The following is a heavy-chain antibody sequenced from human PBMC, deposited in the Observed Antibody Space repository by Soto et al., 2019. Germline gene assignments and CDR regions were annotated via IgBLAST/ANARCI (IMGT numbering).Heavy chain of an antibody. V-gene: IGHV3-15*01. CDR2: IKSKTDGGTT. CDR3: TTDRNDILTGYYAFDI. CDR1: GFTFSNAW. Sequence: GGSLRLSCAASGFTFSNAWMSWVRQAPGKGLEWVGRIKSKTDGGTTDYAAPVKGRFTISRDDSKNTLYLQMNSLKTEDTAVYYCTTDRNDILTGYYAFDIWGQGTMVTVSS. D-gene: IGHD3-9*01. J-gene: IGHJ3*02.